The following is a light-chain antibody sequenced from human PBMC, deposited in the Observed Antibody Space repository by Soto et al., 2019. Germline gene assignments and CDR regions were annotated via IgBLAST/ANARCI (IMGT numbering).Light chain of an antibody. CDR3: QQRSNWLLT. CDR2: DAS. J-gene: IGKJ4*01. CDR1: QSVSSY. Sequence: EIVLTQSPATLSLSPGERATLSCRASQSVSSYLAWYQQKPGQAPRLLIYDASNRATGIPARFSGSGSGTDFPLTISSLAPEDFAVYSCQQRSNWLLTFGGGTKVEIK. V-gene: IGKV3-11*01.